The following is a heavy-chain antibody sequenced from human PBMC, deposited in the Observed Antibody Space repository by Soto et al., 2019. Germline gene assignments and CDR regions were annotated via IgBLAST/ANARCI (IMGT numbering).Heavy chain of an antibody. CDR2: INPNSGDT. CDR3: ARDLWRAAHPGDV. CDR1: GYTFTGYY. Sequence: ASVKVSCKASGYTFTGYYMHWVRQAPGQGLEWMGWINPNSGDTKYAQKFQGRVTMTRDTSTRTAYMELSRLRSDDTAVYYCARDLWRAAHPGDVWGQGTTVTVSS. D-gene: IGHD6-6*01. V-gene: IGHV1-2*02. J-gene: IGHJ6*02.